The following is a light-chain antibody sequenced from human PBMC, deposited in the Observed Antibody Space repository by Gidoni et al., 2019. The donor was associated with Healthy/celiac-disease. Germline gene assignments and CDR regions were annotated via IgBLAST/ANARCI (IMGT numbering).Light chain of an antibody. CDR2: AAS. CDR3: QQSYSTPRVT. J-gene: IGKJ5*01. Sequence: DIQMTQSPSSLSASVGDRVTNTCRASQSISSYLNWYQQKPGKAPKLLIYAASSLQSGVPSRFSGSGSGTDFTLTISSMQPEDFATYYCQQSYSTPRVTFXQXTRLEIK. CDR1: QSISSY. V-gene: IGKV1-39*01.